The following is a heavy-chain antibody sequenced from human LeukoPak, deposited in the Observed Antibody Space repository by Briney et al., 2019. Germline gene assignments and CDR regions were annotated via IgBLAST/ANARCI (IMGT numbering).Heavy chain of an antibody. Sequence: ASVKVSCKASRYTFTDYYMHWVRQAPGQGLEWMGWINPKSGETRYEQNFQGRVTMTRDTSITTAYMELSRLRSDDTAVYYCAREAGDNIYNVGGKGKMVTVSS. CDR1: RYTFTDYY. V-gene: IGHV1-2*02. CDR3: AREAGDNIYNV. D-gene: IGHD7-27*01. J-gene: IGHJ3*01. CDR2: INPKSGET.